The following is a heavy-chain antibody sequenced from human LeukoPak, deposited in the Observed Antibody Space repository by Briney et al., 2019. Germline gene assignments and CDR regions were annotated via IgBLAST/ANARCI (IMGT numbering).Heavy chain of an antibody. D-gene: IGHD4-4*01. V-gene: IGHV1-2*02. CDR2: INPNSGGT. CDR3: ARDDYSNYGLYYYYGMDV. CDR1: GYTFTGYY. Sequence: ASLKLSCKASGYTFTGYYMHWVRQAPGQGLEWMGWINPNSGGTNYAQKFQGRVTMTRDTSISTAYMELSRLRSDDTAVYYCARDDYSNYGLYYYYGMDVWGQGTTVTVSS. J-gene: IGHJ6*02.